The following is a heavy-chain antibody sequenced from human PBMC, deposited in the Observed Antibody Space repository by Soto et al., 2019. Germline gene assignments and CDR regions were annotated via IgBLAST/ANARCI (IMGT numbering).Heavy chain of an antibody. D-gene: IGHD3-22*01. CDR1: GYTFTSYA. Sequence: SVKVSCKASGYTFTSYAMHWVRQAPGQGLEWMGGIIPVFGTANYAQKFQGRVTISADESTRTAHMELSSLRSEDTAVYYCATGAATKILVVMYYAFEIWGQGTMVTVSS. J-gene: IGHJ3*02. V-gene: IGHV1-69*13. CDR3: ATGAATKILVVMYYAFEI. CDR2: IIPVFGTA.